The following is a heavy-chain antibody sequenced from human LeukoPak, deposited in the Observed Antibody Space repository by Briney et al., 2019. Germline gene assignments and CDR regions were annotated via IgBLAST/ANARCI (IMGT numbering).Heavy chain of an antibody. V-gene: IGHV4-39*01. CDR2: IYYSGST. CDR3: ARHVAGQLVILYFGESFDC. Sequence: SETLSLTCTVSGGSISSSIYYWAWIRQPPGKGLEWIGSIYYSGSTYQNPSLKSRVSISVDTSKDQLSLTLSSVTAADTAVYYCARHVAGQLVILYFGESFDCWGQGTLVTVSS. D-gene: IGHD3-10*01. CDR1: GGSISSSIYY. J-gene: IGHJ4*02.